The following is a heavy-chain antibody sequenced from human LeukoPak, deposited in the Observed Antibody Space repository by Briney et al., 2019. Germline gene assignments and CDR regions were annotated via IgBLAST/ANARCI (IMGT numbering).Heavy chain of an antibody. V-gene: IGHV1-18*01. CDR2: ISGYNGKT. Sequence: ASVKVSCKASGYTFTNYGISWVRQAPGQGLEWMGWISGYNGKTNYAQRLQGRVTMTTDTSTSTAYMELRSLRSDDTAVYYCARVRDFYDSSAYLSNFDYWGQGTLVTVSS. D-gene: IGHD3-22*01. CDR1: GYTFTNYG. J-gene: IGHJ4*02. CDR3: ARVRDFYDSSAYLSNFDY.